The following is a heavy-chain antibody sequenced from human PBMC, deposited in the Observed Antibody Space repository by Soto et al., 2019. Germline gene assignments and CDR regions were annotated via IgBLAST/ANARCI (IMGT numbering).Heavy chain of an antibody. J-gene: IGHJ4*02. CDR1: GYTFINYY. Sequence: ASVKVSCKASGYTFINYYIHWVRQAPGQGLEWMAIINPMGGSTNYAQEFQGRVTLTSDTSTSTVYMELSSLRFEDTALFYCASSGYGSGSYYYYWGQGTLVTVSS. V-gene: IGHV1-46*01. CDR2: INPMGGST. CDR3: ASSGYGSGSYYYY. D-gene: IGHD3-10*01.